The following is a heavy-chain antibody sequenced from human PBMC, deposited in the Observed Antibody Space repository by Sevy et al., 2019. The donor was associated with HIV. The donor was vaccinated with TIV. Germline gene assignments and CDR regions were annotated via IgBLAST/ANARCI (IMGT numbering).Heavy chain of an antibody. V-gene: IGHV4-59*01. CDR3: ARTPVIMITSGGVIALRQFDF. CDR1: GGSISGYY. Sequence: SETLSLTCTVSGGSISGYYWSWIRQPPGKGLEWIGYIYYSGNTNYNPSLKNRVTMSVDTSKNQFSLKMSSVTAADTAVYYCARTPVIMITSGGVIALRQFDFWGQGTLVTVSS. J-gene: IGHJ4*02. D-gene: IGHD3-16*02. CDR2: IYYSGNT.